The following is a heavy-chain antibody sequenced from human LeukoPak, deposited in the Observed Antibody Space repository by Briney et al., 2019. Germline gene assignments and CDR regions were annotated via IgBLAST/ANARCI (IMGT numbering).Heavy chain of an antibody. D-gene: IGHD1-26*01. CDR2: ISAYNGNT. CDR3: AKEGDRSSDSSGSYPLDS. V-gene: IGHV1-18*01. Sequence: GASVKVSCKASGYTFTSYGISWVRQAPGQGLEWMGWISAYNGNTNYAQKLQGRVTMTTDTSTSTAYMELSSLRSDDTAIYYCAKEGDRSSDSSGSYPLDSWGQGTLVTVSS. J-gene: IGHJ4*02. CDR1: GYTFTSYG.